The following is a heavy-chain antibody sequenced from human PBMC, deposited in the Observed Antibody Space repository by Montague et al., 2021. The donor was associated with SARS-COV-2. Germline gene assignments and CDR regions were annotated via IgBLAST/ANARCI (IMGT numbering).Heavy chain of an antibody. Sequence: SETLSLTCSVSGDSLTYFYWSWLRQTPRKGLEWIGYIFYSGSTKYNPSLQSRVTFSVDTSRNQFPLNLDSVTAADTGVYYCARGATRSFDHWGQGVLVTVSS. CDR1: GDSLTYFY. CDR3: ARGATRSFDH. CDR2: IFYSGST. D-gene: IGHD1-1*01. J-gene: IGHJ4*02. V-gene: IGHV4-59*13.